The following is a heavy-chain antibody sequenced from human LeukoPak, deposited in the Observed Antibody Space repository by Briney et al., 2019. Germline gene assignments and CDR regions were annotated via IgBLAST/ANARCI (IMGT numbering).Heavy chain of an antibody. J-gene: IGHJ6*03. Sequence: PGGSLRLSCAASGFTFSGYWMHWVRHAPGKGLEWVSRIHGDGYTTTYADSVKGRYTISRDNSRNTVFLQINNVSAEDTAVFYCGGDYDYYLDVWGKGTTVTVSS. CDR2: IHGDGYTT. CDR3: GGDYDYYLDV. CDR1: GFTFSGYW. V-gene: IGHV3-74*01.